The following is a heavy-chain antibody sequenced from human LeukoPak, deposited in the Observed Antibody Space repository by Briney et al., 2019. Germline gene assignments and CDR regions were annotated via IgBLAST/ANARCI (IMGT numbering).Heavy chain of an antibody. Sequence: ASVKVSCKASGYTFTSYYMHWVRQAPGQGLEWMGWISAYNGNTNYAQKLQGRVTMTTDTSTSTAYMELRSLRSDDTAVYYCARDSAPYGSGSAFDYWGQGTLVTVSS. CDR3: ARDSAPYGSGSAFDY. CDR2: ISAYNGNT. CDR1: GYTFTSYY. V-gene: IGHV1-18*04. D-gene: IGHD3-10*01. J-gene: IGHJ4*02.